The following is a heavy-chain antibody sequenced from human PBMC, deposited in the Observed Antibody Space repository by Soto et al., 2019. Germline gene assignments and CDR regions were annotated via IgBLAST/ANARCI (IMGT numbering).Heavy chain of an antibody. CDR2: IKSDGSST. V-gene: IGHV3-74*03. CDR1: GFTFSNNW. J-gene: IGHJ4*02. CDR3: ACAAPFNYGGNSGFDF. D-gene: IGHD4-17*01. Sequence: GGSLRLSCAASGFTFSNNWIHWVRQAPGKGLVWVSGIKSDGSSTTYADSVKGRFTISRDNAKNTLYLQMNSLRAEDTAVYYCACAAPFNYGGNSGFDFWGQGTLVTVSS.